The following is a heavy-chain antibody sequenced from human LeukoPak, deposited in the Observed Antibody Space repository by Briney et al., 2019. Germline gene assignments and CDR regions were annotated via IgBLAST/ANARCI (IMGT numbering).Heavy chain of an antibody. D-gene: IGHD2-15*01. J-gene: IGHJ5*02. V-gene: IGHV4-39*07. CDR1: GGSISSSTYY. CDR3: ARDPCGGSCYPYNWFDP. CDR2: MYYSSGNT. Sequence: SETLSLTCTVSGGSISSSTYYWGWIRQPPGKGLEWIGSMYYSSGNTYYNPSLKSRVTISVDTSKNQFSLKLSSVTAADTAVYYCARDPCGGSCYPYNWFDPWGQGTLVTVSS.